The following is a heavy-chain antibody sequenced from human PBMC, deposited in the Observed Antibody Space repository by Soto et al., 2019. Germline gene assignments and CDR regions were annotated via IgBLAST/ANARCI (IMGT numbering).Heavy chain of an antibody. CDR3: VCEERFVANSAL. Sequence: EVQLAESGGSLVQPGESLGLSCAASGFTFRNYWMHWVRQAPGKGLEWVSRINSDKSDTSYADSVKGRFTVSRDNAKNTLSLQMNSLRGEDTAVYYCVCEERFVANSALWGQGTPVIVSS. V-gene: IGHV3-74*01. D-gene: IGHD3-10*01. CDR2: INSDKSDT. J-gene: IGHJ4*02. CDR1: GFTFRNYW.